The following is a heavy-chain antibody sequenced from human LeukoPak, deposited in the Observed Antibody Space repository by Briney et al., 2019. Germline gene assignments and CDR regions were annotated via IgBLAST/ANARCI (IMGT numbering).Heavy chain of an antibody. Sequence: ASVKVSCKASRYTFTGYYMHWVRQAPGQGLEWMGWINPNSGGTNYAQKFQGRVTMTRDTSISTASMELSRLRSDDTAVYYCARVLPAAQPFPRNYYYYYMDVWGKGTTVTVSS. V-gene: IGHV1-2*02. J-gene: IGHJ6*03. CDR3: ARVLPAAQPFPRNYYYYYMDV. D-gene: IGHD6-6*01. CDR2: INPNSGGT. CDR1: RYTFTGYY.